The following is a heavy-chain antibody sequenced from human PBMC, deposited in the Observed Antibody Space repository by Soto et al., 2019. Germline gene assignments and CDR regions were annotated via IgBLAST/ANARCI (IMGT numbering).Heavy chain of an antibody. D-gene: IGHD5-18*01. J-gene: IGHJ4*02. CDR1: GGSISSGGYS. CDR3: ARGPYINPSRDGY. V-gene: IGHV4-30-2*01. CDR2: IRYSGST. Sequence: KPSETLSLTCAVSGGSISSGGYSWRWIRQPPGKGLEWIGFIRYSGSTYNPSLTSRVTISLDRSKNQFSLTLNSVTHADTAVHYPARGPYINPSRDGYWGQGHLVTVSS.